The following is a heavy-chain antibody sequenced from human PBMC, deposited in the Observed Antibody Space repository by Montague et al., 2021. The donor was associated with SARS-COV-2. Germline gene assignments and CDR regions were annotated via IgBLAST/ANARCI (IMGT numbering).Heavy chain of an antibody. Sequence: CAISGDSVSSSSAAWNWIRQSPSRGLEWLGRTYYRSKWYNDYAVSVESRITINPDTSKNQFSLQLNSVTPEDTAVYYCARGGWGAPGTGRLFDYWGQGTLVTVSS. CDR1: GDSVSSSSAA. CDR2: TYYRSKWYN. J-gene: IGHJ4*02. V-gene: IGHV6-1*01. CDR3: ARGGWGAPGTGRLFDY. D-gene: IGHD3-10*01.